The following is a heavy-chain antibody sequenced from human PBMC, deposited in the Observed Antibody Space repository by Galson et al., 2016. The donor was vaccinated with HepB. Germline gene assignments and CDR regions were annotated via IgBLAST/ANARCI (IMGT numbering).Heavy chain of an antibody. CDR3: AILSVDVVLVMNGVDV. CDR2: IIPIFGTA. CDR1: GGTFSRYA. Sequence: SVKVSCKASGGTFSRYAISWVRQAPGQGLEWMGGIIPIFGTANYVQKFQGRVTITAHESTSTAYMELNSLRVEDAAVYYCAILSVDVVLVMNGVDVWGQGTTVTVSS. V-gene: IGHV1-69*13. D-gene: IGHD5-12*01. J-gene: IGHJ6*02.